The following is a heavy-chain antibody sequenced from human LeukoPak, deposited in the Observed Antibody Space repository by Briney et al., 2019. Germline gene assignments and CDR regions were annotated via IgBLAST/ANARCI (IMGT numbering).Heavy chain of an antibody. J-gene: IGHJ5*02. V-gene: IGHV1-58*02. Sequence: SVKVSCKASGFTFTSSAMQWVRQARGQRLEWIGWIVVGSGNTNYAQKFQGRVTMTRDMSTSTDYLELSSLRSEDTAIYYCARDNSVDDNAWWFDPWGQGTLVTVSS. D-gene: IGHD3-22*01. CDR3: ARDNSVDDNAWWFDP. CDR1: GFTFTSSA. CDR2: IVVGSGNT.